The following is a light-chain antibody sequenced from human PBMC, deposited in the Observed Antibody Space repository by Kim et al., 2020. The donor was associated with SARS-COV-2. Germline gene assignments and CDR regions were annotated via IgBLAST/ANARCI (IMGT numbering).Light chain of an antibody. CDR2: INNDGSH. Sequence: SVRSNYTPTSGHSGNAIAWHQQKPKKDPRLLLKINNDGSHYKGDWIPDRFSGSSSGAEHYLSISSLQSEDEADYYWQTWDTGIRVFGRGTRLTVL. J-gene: IGLJ3*02. V-gene: IGLV4-69*02. CDR1: SGHSGNA. CDR3: QTWDTGIRV.